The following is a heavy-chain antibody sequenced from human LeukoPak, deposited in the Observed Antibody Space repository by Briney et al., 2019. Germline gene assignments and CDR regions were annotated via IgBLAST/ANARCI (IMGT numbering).Heavy chain of an antibody. D-gene: IGHD7-27*01. J-gene: IGHJ4*02. CDR3: ARGFRGDNFDY. Sequence: SETLSLTCTVSGYSISSAYYWGWIRQPPGKGLKWIGTMYHSRSTNYNPSLKSRVTISVDTSKNQFSLKLSSVTAADTAVYFCARGFRGDNFDYWGQGTLVTVSS. CDR2: MYHSRST. V-gene: IGHV4-38-2*02. CDR1: GYSISSAYY.